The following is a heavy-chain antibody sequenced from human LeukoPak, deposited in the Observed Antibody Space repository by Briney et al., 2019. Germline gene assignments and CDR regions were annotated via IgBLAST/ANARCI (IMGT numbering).Heavy chain of an antibody. D-gene: IGHD5-24*01. J-gene: IGHJ4*02. Sequence: RVASVKVSCKASGGTFSSYAISWVRQAPGQGLEWMGIINPSGGSTSYAQKFQGRVTMTRDMSTSTVYMELSSLRSEDTAVYYCAREEMATQAFDYWGQGTLVTVSS. V-gene: IGHV1-46*01. CDR3: AREEMATQAFDY. CDR1: GGTFSSYA. CDR2: INPSGGST.